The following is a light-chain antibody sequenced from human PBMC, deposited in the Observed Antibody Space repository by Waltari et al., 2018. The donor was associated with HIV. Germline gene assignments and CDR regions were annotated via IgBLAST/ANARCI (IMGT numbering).Light chain of an antibody. Sequence: SALTKPASVSGPPGRSITISCTGTSSDVGDYNNVSWYHQNPGKAPKLMLSDVTYRPSGVSNRFSGSMSGNTASLTISGLQAEDEADYYCSSYTSSSTYVFGTGTKVTVL. CDR2: DVT. J-gene: IGLJ1*01. V-gene: IGLV2-14*01. CDR3: SSYTSSSTYV. CDR1: SSDVGDYNN.